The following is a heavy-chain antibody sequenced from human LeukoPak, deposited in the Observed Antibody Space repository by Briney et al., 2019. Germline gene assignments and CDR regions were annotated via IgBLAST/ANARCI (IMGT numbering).Heavy chain of an antibody. Sequence: PGGSLRLSCAASGSTFSDNYMSWIRQAPGKGLEWVSYISGSNSFKNYADSVKGRFTISRDNAKNSLFLQMNSLRAEDSAVYYCASLQSSYSTVYGFYQWGQGTLVTVSS. V-gene: IGHV3-11*06. CDR2: ISGSNSFK. D-gene: IGHD6-13*01. CDR1: GSTFSDNY. J-gene: IGHJ4*02. CDR3: ASLQSSYSTVYGFYQ.